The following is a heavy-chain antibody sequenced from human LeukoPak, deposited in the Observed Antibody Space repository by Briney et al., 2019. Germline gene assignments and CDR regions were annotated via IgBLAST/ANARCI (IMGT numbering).Heavy chain of an antibody. Sequence: GGSLRLSCAVSGFTFSSYWMHWVRQAPGKGLAWVSRISSDGSTTSYADSVKGRFTISRDNAKNTLYLQMNSLRAEDTAVYYCARGERAMIYWGQGTLVTVSS. CDR1: GFTFSSYW. J-gene: IGHJ4*02. V-gene: IGHV3-74*01. CDR2: ISSDGSTT. CDR3: ARGERAMIY. D-gene: IGHD3-22*01.